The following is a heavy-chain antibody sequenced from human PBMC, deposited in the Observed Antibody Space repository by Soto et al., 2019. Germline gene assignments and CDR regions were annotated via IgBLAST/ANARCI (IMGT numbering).Heavy chain of an antibody. D-gene: IGHD3-3*01. J-gene: IGHJ4*02. V-gene: IGHV4-31*03. CDR3: ARKQAGFFYGIDY. CDR1: GGSFNSGGHY. CDR2: IDHSGYT. Sequence: SETLSLTCTVSGGSFNSGGHYWSWIRQHPGKGLEWLGYIDHSGYTFYNPSLQSRIILSMDTSKNQFSLKLSSATAADTAVYFCARKQAGFFYGIDYWGQGTLVTVSS.